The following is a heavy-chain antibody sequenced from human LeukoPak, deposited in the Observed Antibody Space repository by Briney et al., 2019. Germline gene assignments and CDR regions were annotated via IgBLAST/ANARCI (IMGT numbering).Heavy chain of an antibody. CDR1: GFTFSSYA. CDR2: ISGSGGST. Sequence: GGSLRLSCAASGFTFSSYAMSWVRQAPGKGLEWVSAISGSGGSTYYADSVKGRFTISRDNSKNTLYLQMNSLRAEDTAVYYCARGKRGIHVQSLGRVYANDYWGQGTLVTVSS. CDR3: ARGKRGIHVQSLGRVYANDY. J-gene: IGHJ4*02. V-gene: IGHV3-23*01. D-gene: IGHD3-16*01.